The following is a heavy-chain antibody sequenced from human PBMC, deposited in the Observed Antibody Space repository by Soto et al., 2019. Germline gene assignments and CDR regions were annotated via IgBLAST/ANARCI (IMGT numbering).Heavy chain of an antibody. J-gene: IGHJ4*02. CDR2: IYDSERT. V-gene: IGHV4-59*08. CDR1: GASIRSDY. CDR3: ARQWDY. Sequence: QVQLQESGPGLVKPSETLSLTCAVSGASIRSDYWSWIRQIPGRGLEWIVYIYDSERTNYNPSLRSRVTISADTSKNQFSLKVRSVTAADTAVYYCARQWDYWGQGILVTVSS.